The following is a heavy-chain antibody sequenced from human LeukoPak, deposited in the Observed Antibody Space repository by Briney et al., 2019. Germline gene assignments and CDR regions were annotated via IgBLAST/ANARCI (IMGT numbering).Heavy chain of an antibody. CDR2: ISTGGGTI. CDR1: GFTFSSYE. CDR3: AQGEYGSSFQR. D-gene: IGHD2-2*01. V-gene: IGHV3-48*03. J-gene: IGHJ1*01. Sequence: GGSLRLSCAASGFTFSSYEMNWVRQAPGKGLEWVSYISTGGGTIYYADSVKGRFTISRDNAKSSLYLQINSLRDEDTAVYYCAQGEYGSSFQRWGQGTLVTVSS.